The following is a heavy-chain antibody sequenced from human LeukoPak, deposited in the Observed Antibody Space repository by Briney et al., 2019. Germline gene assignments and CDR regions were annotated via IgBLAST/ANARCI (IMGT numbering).Heavy chain of an antibody. CDR2: IIPIFGTA. CDR1: GGTFSSYA. J-gene: IGHJ4*02. Sequence: GASVKVSCKASGGTFSSYAISWVRQAPGQGLEWMGGIIPIFGTANYAQKFQGRVTITADESTSTAYMELSSLRSEDTAVYYCASYYYDSSGYYSSPLFGHWGQGTLVTVSS. D-gene: IGHD3-22*01. V-gene: IGHV1-69*13. CDR3: ASYYYDSSGYYSSPLFGH.